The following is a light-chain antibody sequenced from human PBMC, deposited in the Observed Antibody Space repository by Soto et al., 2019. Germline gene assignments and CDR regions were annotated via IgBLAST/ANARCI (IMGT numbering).Light chain of an antibody. V-gene: IGLV1-44*01. Sequence: QSVLTQPPSASGTPGQRVTISCSGSSSNIGSNYVYWYQQLPGTAPKLLIYSNKQRPSGVPDRFSGSKSGTSASLAISGLQSEDEADYYCAAWDDSLNGVVFGGGTKLTVL. CDR2: SNK. CDR3: AAWDDSLNGVV. J-gene: IGLJ2*01. CDR1: SSNIGSNY.